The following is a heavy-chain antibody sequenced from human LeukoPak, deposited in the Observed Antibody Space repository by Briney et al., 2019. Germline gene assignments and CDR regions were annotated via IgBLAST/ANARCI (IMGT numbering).Heavy chain of an antibody. V-gene: IGHV3-49*04. Sequence: GGSLRLSCTASGFTFGDYAMSWVRQAPGKGLEWVGFIRSKAYGGTTEYAASVKGRFTISRDDSKSIAYLQMNSLKTEDTAVYYCTTSYYDYVWGSYRFPKTFDYWGQGTLVTVSS. D-gene: IGHD3-16*02. CDR3: TTSYYDYVWGSYRFPKTFDY. CDR1: GFTFGDYA. CDR2: IRSKAYGGTT. J-gene: IGHJ4*02.